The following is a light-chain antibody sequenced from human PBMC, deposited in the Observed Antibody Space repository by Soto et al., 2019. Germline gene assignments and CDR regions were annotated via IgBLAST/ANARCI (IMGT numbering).Light chain of an antibody. V-gene: IGKV3-20*01. CDR3: QQYGSSPRT. Sequence: ELVLTQSPGTLSLSPGERATLSCRASQSVSSNLLAWYQQKPGQAPRLLIYGATNRATGIPDRFSGSGSGTDFTLTISRLEPEDFAVYYCQQYGSSPRTFGQGTKVDIK. J-gene: IGKJ1*01. CDR2: GAT. CDR1: QSVSSNL.